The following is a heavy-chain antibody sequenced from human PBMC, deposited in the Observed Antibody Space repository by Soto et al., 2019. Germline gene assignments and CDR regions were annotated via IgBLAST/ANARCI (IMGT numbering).Heavy chain of an antibody. CDR2: IIPIFGTG. V-gene: IGHV1-69*01. D-gene: IGHD6-19*01. Sequence: QVQLVQSGAEVKKPGSSVKVSYKASGGTFSSYAISWVRQAPGQGLEWMGGIIPIFGTGNYAQKFQGRVTITADESTSTAYMELSSLRSEDTAVYYCARGGIAVAGTHFQHWGQGTLVTVSS. CDR1: GGTFSSYA. J-gene: IGHJ1*01. CDR3: ARGGIAVAGTHFQH.